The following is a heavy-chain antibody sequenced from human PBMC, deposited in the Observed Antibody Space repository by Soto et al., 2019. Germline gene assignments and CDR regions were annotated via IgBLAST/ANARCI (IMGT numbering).Heavy chain of an antibody. CDR1: GFTFSNYA. J-gene: IGHJ1*01. D-gene: IGHD6-13*01. CDR3: ARDLGSSWYPEYFQH. Sequence: GGSLRLSCVASGFTFSNYAMHWVRQAPGKGLEWVAIVSYDGDNEYYADSVRGRFFISRDNAKNSLYLQMNSLRAEDTAVYYCARDLGSSWYPEYFQHWGQGTLVTVSS. CDR2: VSYDGDNE. V-gene: IGHV3-30*03.